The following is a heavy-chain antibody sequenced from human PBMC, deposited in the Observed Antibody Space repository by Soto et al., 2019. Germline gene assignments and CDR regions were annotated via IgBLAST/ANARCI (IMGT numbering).Heavy chain of an antibody. Sequence: GESLKISCRTSGYRFTSYWIAWVRQMPGKGLEWMGIIFPSDSDTRYSPSFQGQVTISADRSTSTVFLQWASLKASDTAVYYCASRIAADAFDIWGQGTMVTV. CDR1: GYRFTSYW. V-gene: IGHV5-51*01. J-gene: IGHJ3*02. CDR2: IFPSDSDT. D-gene: IGHD6-13*01. CDR3: ASRIAADAFDI.